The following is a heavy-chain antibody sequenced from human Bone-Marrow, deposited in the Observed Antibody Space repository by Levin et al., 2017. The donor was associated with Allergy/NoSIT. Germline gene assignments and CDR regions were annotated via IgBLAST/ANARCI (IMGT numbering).Heavy chain of an antibody. V-gene: IGHV1-2*02. CDR3: ARGRDSSGYYYVDWFDP. Sequence: ASVKVSCKASGYTFTGYYMHWVRQAPGQGLEWMGWINPNSGGTNYAQKFQGRVTMTRDTSISTAYMELSRLRSDDTAVYYCARGRDSSGYYYVDWFDPWGQGTLVTVSS. J-gene: IGHJ5*02. D-gene: IGHD3-22*01. CDR1: GYTFTGYY. CDR2: INPNSGGT.